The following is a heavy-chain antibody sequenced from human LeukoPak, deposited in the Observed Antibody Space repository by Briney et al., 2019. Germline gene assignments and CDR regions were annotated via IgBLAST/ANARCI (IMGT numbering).Heavy chain of an antibody. D-gene: IGHD3-9*01. CDR3: ARDPRDYDILTGYRSYYGMGV. V-gene: IGHV3-48*01. Sequence: GGSLRLSCAGSGFTFNTYSMNWVRQAPGKGLEWVSYISSSRSTTYYADSVKGRFTISRDNSKNTLYLQMNSLRAEDTAVYYCARDPRDYDILTGYRSYYGMGVWGQGTTVTVSS. CDR1: GFTFNTYS. J-gene: IGHJ6*02. CDR2: ISSSRSTT.